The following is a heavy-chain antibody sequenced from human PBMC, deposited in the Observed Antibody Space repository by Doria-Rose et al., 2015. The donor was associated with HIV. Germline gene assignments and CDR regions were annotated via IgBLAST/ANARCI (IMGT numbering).Heavy chain of an antibody. V-gene: IGHV2-26*01. J-gene: IGHJ4*02. Sequence: QVQLVQSGPVLVKPTETLTLTCTVSGVSLSSPGMGVSWIRQPPGKALEWLANIFSDDERSYNTSLKSRLTISRGTSKSQVVLTMTDMDPVDTATYYCARIKSSRWYHKYYFDFWGQGTLVIVSA. CDR2: IFSDDER. CDR3: ARIKSSRWYHKYYFDF. CDR1: GVSLSSPGMG. D-gene: IGHD6-13*01.